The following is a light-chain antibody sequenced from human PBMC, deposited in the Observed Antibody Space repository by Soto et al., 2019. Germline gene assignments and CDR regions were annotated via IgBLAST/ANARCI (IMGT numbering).Light chain of an antibody. J-gene: IGKJ4*01. CDR1: QGIGNY. CDR2: AAS. Sequence: DSQMTQSPSSLSVSVGDRVTITCRASQGIGNYLAWYQQKPGKAPKLLIYAASALQSGVPSRFSGSGSGTDFTLTINSLQPEDVATYYCQKYNSAPLTFGGGTKVEIK. CDR3: QKYNSAPLT. V-gene: IGKV1-27*01.